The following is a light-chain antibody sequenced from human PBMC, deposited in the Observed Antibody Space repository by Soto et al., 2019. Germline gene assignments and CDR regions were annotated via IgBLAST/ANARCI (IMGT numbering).Light chain of an antibody. CDR1: LNVNSY. CDR3: QKYYNWAL. CDR2: GAS. V-gene: IGKV3D-15*01. J-gene: IGKJ5*01. Sequence: KQSPATLCLSQGETVTLSLRARLNVNSYLAWYQQKPGQAPRLIIYGASTRATGIPARFSGSGSGTEFPLTISSLQSEDFAVYYCQKYYNWALLGQGTKLEIK.